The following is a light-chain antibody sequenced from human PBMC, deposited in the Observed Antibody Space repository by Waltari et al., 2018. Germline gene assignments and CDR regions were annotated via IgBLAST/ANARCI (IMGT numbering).Light chain of an antibody. V-gene: IGKV2-28*01. CDR2: LGS. CDR1: QSLLHSNGYNY. CDR3: MQALQTHT. J-gene: IGKJ2*01. Sequence: EIVMTQSPFSLPVTPAEPASISCRSSQSLLHSNGYNYLDWYLQKPGQSPQLLIYLGSNRASGVPDRFSGSGSGTDFTLKISRVEAEDVGVYYCMQALQTHTFGQGTKLEIK.